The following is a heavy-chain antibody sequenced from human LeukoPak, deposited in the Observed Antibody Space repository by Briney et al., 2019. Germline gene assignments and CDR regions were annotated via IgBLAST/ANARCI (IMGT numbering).Heavy chain of an antibody. Sequence: ASVKVSCKASGYTFTSYYMHWVRQAPGQGLEWMGIINPSGGSTSYAQKFQGRVTMTRDTSTSTVYMELRSLRSDDTAVYYCAREGDDFWSGYYNWFDPWGQGTLVTVSS. CDR1: GYTFTSYY. D-gene: IGHD3-3*01. CDR3: AREGDDFWSGYYNWFDP. CDR2: INPSGGST. V-gene: IGHV1-46*01. J-gene: IGHJ5*02.